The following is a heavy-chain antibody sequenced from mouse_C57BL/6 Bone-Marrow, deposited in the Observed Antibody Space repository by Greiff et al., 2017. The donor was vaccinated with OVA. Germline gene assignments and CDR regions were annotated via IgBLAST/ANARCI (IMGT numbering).Heavy chain of an antibody. D-gene: IGHD4-1*01. V-gene: IGHV1-82*01. J-gene: IGHJ2*01. Sequence: QVQLKESGPELVKPGASVKISCKASGYAFSSSWMNWVKQRPGKGLEWIGRIYPGDGDTNYNGKFKGTATLTADKSSSTAYMQLSSLTSEDSAVYFCARKANWVFDYWGQGTTLTVSS. CDR2: IYPGDGDT. CDR1: GYAFSSSW. CDR3: ARKANWVFDY.